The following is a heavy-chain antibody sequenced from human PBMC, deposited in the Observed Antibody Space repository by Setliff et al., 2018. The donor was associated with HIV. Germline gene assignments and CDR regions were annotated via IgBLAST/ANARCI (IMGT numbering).Heavy chain of an antibody. CDR2: IYPGDSDT. D-gene: IGHD3-22*01. Sequence: PGESLKISCKGSGYSFTNYWIGWVRQMPGKGLEWMGFIYPGDSDTRYSPSFQGQVTISADKSISTAYLQWSSLKASDTAMYYCARRPNGYSSSGYGYWHFDLWGRGTPVTVSS. CDR1: GYSFTNYW. CDR3: ARRPNGYSSSGYGYWHFDL. J-gene: IGHJ2*01. V-gene: IGHV5-51*01.